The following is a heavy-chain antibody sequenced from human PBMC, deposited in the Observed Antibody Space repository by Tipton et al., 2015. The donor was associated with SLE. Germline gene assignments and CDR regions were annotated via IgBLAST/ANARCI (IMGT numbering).Heavy chain of an antibody. J-gene: IGHJ4*02. CDR3: ARGGVGGYDYFDY. D-gene: IGHD5-12*01. Sequence: TLSLTCAVYGGSFSDYSWSWIRQPPGKGLEWIGEINHSGSTNYNPSLNSRVTMSKDTSKNQFSLKLTSVTAADTAMYYCARGGVGGYDYFDYWGQGTLVTVSS. CDR2: INHSGST. CDR1: GGSFSDYS. V-gene: IGHV4-34*01.